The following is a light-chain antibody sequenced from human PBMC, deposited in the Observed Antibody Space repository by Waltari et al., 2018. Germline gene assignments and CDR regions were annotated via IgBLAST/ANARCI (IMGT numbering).Light chain of an antibody. Sequence: SYDLTQPSSVSVSPGQTARITCSGDILAKKYGRWFQQKPGQAPVQVIYKDNERPSGIPERFSGSSSWTTVTLTISGAHVDDEADYYCYSAADNAVGVFGGGTKLTV. CDR2: KDN. J-gene: IGLJ3*02. CDR3: YSAADNAVGV. V-gene: IGLV3-27*01. CDR1: ILAKKY.